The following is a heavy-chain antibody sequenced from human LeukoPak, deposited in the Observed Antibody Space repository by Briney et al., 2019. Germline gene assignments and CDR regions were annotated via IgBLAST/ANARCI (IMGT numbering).Heavy chain of an antibody. CDR2: IYSGGST. Sequence: SGGSLRLSCAASGFTVSSNYMSWVRQAPGKGLEWVSVIYSGGSTYYADSVKGRFTISRDNSKNTLYLQMNSLRAEDTAVYYCARDYYGSGSYTRYYYYYMDVWGKGTTVTVSS. CDR3: ARDYYGSGSYTRYYYYYMDV. D-gene: IGHD3-10*01. J-gene: IGHJ6*03. V-gene: IGHV3-53*01. CDR1: GFTVSSNY.